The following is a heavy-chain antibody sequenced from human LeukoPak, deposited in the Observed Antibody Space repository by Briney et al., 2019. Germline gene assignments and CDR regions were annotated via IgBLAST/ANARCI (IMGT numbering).Heavy chain of an antibody. CDR3: ARHIGYSSSWYGKFDY. V-gene: IGHV5-10-1*01. Sequence: GESLKISCKGSGYSFTTYWISWVRQMPRKGLEWMGRIDPSDSYTNYSPSFQGHVTISADKSISTAYLQWSSLKASDTAMYYCARHIGYSSSWYGKFDYWGQGTLVTVSS. CDR2: IDPSDSYT. CDR1: GYSFTTYW. D-gene: IGHD6-13*01. J-gene: IGHJ4*02.